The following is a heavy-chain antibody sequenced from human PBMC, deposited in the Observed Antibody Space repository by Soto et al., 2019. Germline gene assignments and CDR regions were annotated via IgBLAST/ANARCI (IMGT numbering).Heavy chain of an antibody. Sequence: PSETLSLTCAVYGGSFSGYYWSWIRQPPGKGLEWIGEINHSGSTNYNPSLKSRVTISVDTSKNQFSLKLSSVTAADTAVYYCARVSGGSSGWQRKGYFDYWGQGTMVTVYS. CDR1: GGSFSGYY. J-gene: IGHJ4*02. CDR3: ARVSGGSSGWQRKGYFDY. D-gene: IGHD6-19*01. CDR2: INHSGST. V-gene: IGHV4-34*01.